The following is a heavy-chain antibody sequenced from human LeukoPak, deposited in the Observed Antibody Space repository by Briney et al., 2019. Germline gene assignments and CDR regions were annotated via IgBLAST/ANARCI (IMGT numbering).Heavy chain of an antibody. D-gene: IGHD3-10*01. CDR3: ARDLYYYGSGSYLTAPTNYYYYYYMDV. V-gene: IGHV1-69*06. CDR2: IIPIFGTA. CDR1: GGTFSSYA. Sequence: SVKVSCKASGGTFSSYAISWVRQAPGQGLEWMGGIIPIFGTANYAQKFQGRVTITADKSTSTAYMELSSLRSEDTAVYYCARDLYYYGSGSYLTAPTNYYYYYYMDVWGKGTTVTVSS. J-gene: IGHJ6*03.